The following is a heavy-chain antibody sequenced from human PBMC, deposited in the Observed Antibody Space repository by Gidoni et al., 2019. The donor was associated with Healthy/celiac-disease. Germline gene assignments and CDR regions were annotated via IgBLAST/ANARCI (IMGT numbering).Heavy chain of an antibody. Sequence: EVQLVESGGGLVQPGRSLRLSCAASGFTFDAYAMHWVRQAPGKGLEWVSGISWNSGSIGYADSVKGRFTISRDNAKNSLYLQMNSLRAEDTALYYCAKPPRAYDFWSGYDYWGQGTLVTVSS. V-gene: IGHV3-9*01. CDR3: AKPPRAYDFWSGYDY. CDR2: ISWNSGSI. CDR1: GFTFDAYA. D-gene: IGHD3-3*01. J-gene: IGHJ4*02.